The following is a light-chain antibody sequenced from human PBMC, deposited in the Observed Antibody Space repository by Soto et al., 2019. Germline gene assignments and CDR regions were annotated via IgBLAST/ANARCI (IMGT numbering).Light chain of an antibody. J-gene: IGKJ1*01. V-gene: IGKV3D-20*02. CDR1: QSISSNY. CDR2: DAS. Sequence: EIVLTQSPVTLSLSPGERATLSCRASQSISSNYVAWYQQKPGQAPRLLIYDASTRATGIPNRYSGSGSGTDFTLTISRLEPEDFAVFYCQQYNNWPRGTFGQGTKVDIK. CDR3: QQYNNWPRGT.